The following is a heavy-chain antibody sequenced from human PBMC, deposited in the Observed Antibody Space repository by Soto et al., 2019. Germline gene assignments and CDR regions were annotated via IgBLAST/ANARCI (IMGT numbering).Heavy chain of an antibody. V-gene: IGHV4-34*01. D-gene: IGHD3-10*01. CDR1: GGSFSGYY. Sequence: QVQLQQWGAALLKPSETLSLTCAVYGGSFSGYYWSWIRQPPGKGLEWIGEINHSGSTNYNPSLKSRVTISVDTSKNQFSLKLSSVTAADTAVYYCAREAWLSWFDPWGQGTLVTVSS. CDR2: INHSGST. J-gene: IGHJ5*02. CDR3: AREAWLSWFDP.